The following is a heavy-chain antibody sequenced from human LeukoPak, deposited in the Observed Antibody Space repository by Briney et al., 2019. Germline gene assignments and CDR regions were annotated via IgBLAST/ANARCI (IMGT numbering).Heavy chain of an antibody. CDR3: ARCVVVPAAPHNWFAP. Sequence: SETLSLTCTVSGGAISSHYWSWIRQPPGKGLEWIGYIYYSGSTNYNPSLKSLVTISVDTSKNQFSLKLSSVTAADTAVYYGARCVVVPAAPHNWFAPCGQGTLVNASS. CDR1: GGAISSHY. J-gene: IGHJ5*02. CDR2: IYYSGST. D-gene: IGHD2-2*01. V-gene: IGHV4-59*11.